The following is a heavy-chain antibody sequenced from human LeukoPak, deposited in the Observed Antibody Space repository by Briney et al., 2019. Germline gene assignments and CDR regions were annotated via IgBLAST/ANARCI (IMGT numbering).Heavy chain of an antibody. J-gene: IGHJ4*02. CDR1: GFTFTGYY. V-gene: IGHV1-2*02. Sequence: ASVKVSCKASGFTFTGYYMHWVRQAPGQGLEWMGWINPNSGGTNYAQKFQGRVIMTRDTSISTVYMELSTLTSDDTAIYYCARDLSRTYGNYPFDYWGQGTLVTVSS. CDR2: INPNSGGT. D-gene: IGHD3-22*01. CDR3: ARDLSRTYGNYPFDY.